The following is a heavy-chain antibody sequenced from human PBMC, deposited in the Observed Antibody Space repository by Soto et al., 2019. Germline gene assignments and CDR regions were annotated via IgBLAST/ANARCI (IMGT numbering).Heavy chain of an antibody. D-gene: IGHD3-10*01. V-gene: IGHV3-74*01. J-gene: IGHJ6*04. CDR2: IDNAGTDS. Sequence: EVQLVESGGGLVQPGGSLRLSCAASGFTLSGRSMHWVRQAPGKGLVWVSGIDNAGTDSTYAASVKGRLTSSRDHAKNMLYLQMNSLRVEDTAVYYCARGWFGPDVWGKGTTVTVSS. CDR3: ARGWFGPDV. CDR1: GFTLSGRS.